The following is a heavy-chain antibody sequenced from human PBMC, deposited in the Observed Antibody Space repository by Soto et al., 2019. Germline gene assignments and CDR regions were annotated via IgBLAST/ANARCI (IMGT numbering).Heavy chain of an antibody. Sequence: ASEKVSCKGSGYTFTNFYIHWVRQAPGQGLEWMGIVNPSGGSTNYAQNFKGRITISRDTSTSTVYMDLSSLRSEDTAVYYCARGLASGDYWGQGTLVTVSS. CDR1: GYTFTNFY. CDR2: VNPSGGST. CDR3: ARGLASGDY. J-gene: IGHJ4*02. D-gene: IGHD6-6*01. V-gene: IGHV1-46*01.